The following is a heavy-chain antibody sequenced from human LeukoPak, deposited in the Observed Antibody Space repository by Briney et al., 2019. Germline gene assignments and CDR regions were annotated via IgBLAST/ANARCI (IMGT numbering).Heavy chain of an antibody. CDR3: ARGPWGHFDY. V-gene: IGHV4-39*07. Sequence: PGGSLRLSCAASGFTFSSYEMNWVRQPPGKGLEWIGSIYYSGSTYYNPSLKSRVTISVDTSKNQFSLKLSSVTAADTAVYYCARGPWGHFDYWAQGTLVTVSS. CDR2: IYYSGST. CDR1: GFTFSSYE. J-gene: IGHJ4*02. D-gene: IGHD3-16*01.